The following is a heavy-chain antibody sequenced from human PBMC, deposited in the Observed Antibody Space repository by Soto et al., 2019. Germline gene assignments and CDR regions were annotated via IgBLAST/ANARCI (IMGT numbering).Heavy chain of an antibody. D-gene: IGHD3-16*01. CDR3: ARGNPFNYAGFDV. V-gene: IGHV1-8*03. CDR2: MNAKSGDT. J-gene: IGHJ6*02. CDR1: GYTFSDFD. Sequence: QAHLEQSGAEVKRPGAPVKVYCKASGYTFSDFDINWLRQASGQGPEWMGWMNAKSGDTFFAQRVQGKFNITWDTPLSTAYMEVGSLTSDDTAMYYCARGNPFNYAGFDVLGQGTTVAVSS.